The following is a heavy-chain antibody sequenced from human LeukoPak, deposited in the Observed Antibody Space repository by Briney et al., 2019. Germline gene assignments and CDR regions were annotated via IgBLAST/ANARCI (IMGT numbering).Heavy chain of an antibody. CDR2: IYSGGSA. CDR3: AREILN. CDR1: GFTVNSNS. Sequence: GSLRLSCAASGFTVNSNSMSWVRQAPGKGLEWVSVIYSGGSAFYADSVKGRFTISRDNSKNTLYLQMNSLRAEDTAVYCCAREILNWGQGTLVTVSS. J-gene: IGHJ4*02. V-gene: IGHV3-53*01.